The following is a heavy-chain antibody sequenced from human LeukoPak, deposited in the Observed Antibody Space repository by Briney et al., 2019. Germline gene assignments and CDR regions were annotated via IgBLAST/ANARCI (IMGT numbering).Heavy chain of an antibody. CDR1: GFTFSSYS. CDR2: ISSSSSYI. V-gene: IGHV3-21*01. CDR3: AKDYYDSSGDSGYYDY. D-gene: IGHD3-22*01. Sequence: GGSLRLSCAASGFTFSSYSTNWVRQAPGKGLEWVSSISSSSSYIYYADSVKGRFTISRGNAKNSLYLQMNSPRAEDTAVYYCAKDYYDSSGDSGYYDYWGQGTLVTVSS. J-gene: IGHJ4*02.